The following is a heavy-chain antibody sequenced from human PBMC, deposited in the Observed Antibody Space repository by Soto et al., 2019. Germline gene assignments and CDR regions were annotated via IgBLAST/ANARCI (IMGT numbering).Heavy chain of an antibody. CDR1: GLTFSNYG. CDR3: EGRDDPFHV. J-gene: IGHJ3*01. V-gene: IGHV3-33*01. CDR2: IWHDGSQK. Sequence: QVQLVESGGGVVQPERSGSLSCVATGLTFSNYGIHWVRQAPGRGLEWVAVIWHDGSQKYSADSVRGRFTISRDNSKNTVYLQMNTLRAEDTAVYYCEGRDDPFHVWGQGTLVTVSS.